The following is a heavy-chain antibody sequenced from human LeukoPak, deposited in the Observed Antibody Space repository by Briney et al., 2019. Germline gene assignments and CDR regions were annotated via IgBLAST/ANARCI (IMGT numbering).Heavy chain of an antibody. D-gene: IGHD6-6*01. CDR1: GYTFTDYY. Sequence: ASVKVSCKASGYTFTDYYMSWVRQAPGQGLEWMGWIHPNSGGTNYAQKFQGRVTMTRDTSISTAYMELSRLASDDTAVYYCGRKSAARKTSEFDYWGQGTLVTVSS. CDR2: IHPNSGGT. CDR3: GRKSAARKTSEFDY. J-gene: IGHJ4*02. V-gene: IGHV1-2*02.